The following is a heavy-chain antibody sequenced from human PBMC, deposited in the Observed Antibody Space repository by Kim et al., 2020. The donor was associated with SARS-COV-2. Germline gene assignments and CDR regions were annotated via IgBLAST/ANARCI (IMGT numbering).Heavy chain of an antibody. V-gene: IGHV1-69*13. Sequence: SVKVSCKASGGTFSSYAISWVRQAPGQGLEWMGGIIPIFGTANYAQKFQGRVTITADESTSTAYMELSSLRSEDTAVYYCARVQPTNLHYYDSSGYYFGAFDIWGQGTMVTVSS. CDR3: ARVQPTNLHYYDSSGYYFGAFDI. J-gene: IGHJ3*02. CDR2: IIPIFGTA. D-gene: IGHD3-22*01. CDR1: GGTFSSYA.